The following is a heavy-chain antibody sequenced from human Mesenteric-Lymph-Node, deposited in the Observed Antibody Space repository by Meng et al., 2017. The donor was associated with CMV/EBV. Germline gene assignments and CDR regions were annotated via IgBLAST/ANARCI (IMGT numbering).Heavy chain of an antibody. J-gene: IGHJ4*02. Sequence: GGSLRLSCAASGFTLSNYEMTWVRQAPGKGLDWVSHISSGGSTKYYADSVEGRFTISRDNAKNSLYLQMNSLRAEDTAVYYCATVVVAASDYWGQGTLVTVSS. CDR2: ISSGGSTK. V-gene: IGHV3-48*03. D-gene: IGHD2-15*01. CDR3: ATVVVAASDY. CDR1: GFTLSNYE.